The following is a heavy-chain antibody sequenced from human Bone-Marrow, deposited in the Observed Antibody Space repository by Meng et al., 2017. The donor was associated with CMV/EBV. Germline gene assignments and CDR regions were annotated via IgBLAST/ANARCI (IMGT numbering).Heavy chain of an antibody. CDR2: IILILGFA. CDR3: ARETRGQQLVLGSWFDP. V-gene: IGHV1-69*10. CDR1: GGTFSSYA. J-gene: IGHJ5*02. D-gene: IGHD6-13*01. Sequence: SVKVSCKASGGTFSSYAISWVRQAPGQGLEWMGGIILILGFANYAQKFQGRVTITADRSTSTAYMELSSLRSEDTAVYYCARETRGQQLVLGSWFDPWGQGTLVTVSS.